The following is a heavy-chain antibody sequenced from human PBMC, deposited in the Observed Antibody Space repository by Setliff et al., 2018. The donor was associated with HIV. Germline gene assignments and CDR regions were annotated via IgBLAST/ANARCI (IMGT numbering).Heavy chain of an antibody. CDR2: IYYSGST. D-gene: IGHD6-19*01. V-gene: IGHV4-39*01. CDR3: ASQGRSGWLWGGFVS. J-gene: IGHJ4*02. CDR1: GGSISSRSYY. Sequence: SETLSLTCTVSGGSISSRSYYWGWIRQPPGKGLEWIGSIYYSGSTYYNPSLKSRVTISVDTSKNQFSLKLSSVTAADTAVYYCASQGRSGWLWGGFVSWGQGTLVTVSS.